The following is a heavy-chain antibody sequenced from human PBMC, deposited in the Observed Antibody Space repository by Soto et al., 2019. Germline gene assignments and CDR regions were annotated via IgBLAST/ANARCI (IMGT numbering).Heavy chain of an antibody. D-gene: IGHD3-3*01. Sequence: QVQLVQSGAEVKKPGASVKVSCKASGYTFTSYDINWVRQATGQGLEWMGWLNPNSGNTGYAQKFQGRVTLTRNTSISTGYMELSSLRSEDTAVYYCARLLERAEFWSGFPYGMDVWGQGTTVTVSS. J-gene: IGHJ6*02. CDR3: ARLLERAEFWSGFPYGMDV. CDR2: LNPNSGNT. V-gene: IGHV1-8*01. CDR1: GYTFTSYD.